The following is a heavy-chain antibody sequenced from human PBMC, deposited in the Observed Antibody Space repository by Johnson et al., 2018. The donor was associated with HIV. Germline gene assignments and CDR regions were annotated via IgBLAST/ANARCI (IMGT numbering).Heavy chain of an antibody. D-gene: IGHD1-26*01. J-gene: IGHJ3*02. Sequence: VQLVESGGGVVRPGGSLRLSCAASRFTFDDYVMSWVRQAPGKGLEWVSGINWNGGSTGYADSVKGRFTISRDNAKNTLYLQMNSLRAEDTAVYYCARVEWELDAFDIWGQGTMVTVSS. V-gene: IGHV3-20*04. CDR1: RFTFDDYV. CDR2: INWNGGST. CDR3: ARVEWELDAFDI.